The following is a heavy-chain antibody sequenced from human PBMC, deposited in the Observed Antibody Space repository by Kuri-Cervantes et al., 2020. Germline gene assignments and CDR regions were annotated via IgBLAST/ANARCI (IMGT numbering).Heavy chain of an antibody. V-gene: IGHV2-5*01. D-gene: IGHD6-13*01. CDR1: GFSLSTSGVG. CDR2: IYWNDDK. CDR3: AHRGYSSSPFDY. J-gene: IGHJ4*02. Sequence: SGPTLVKPTQTLTLTCTFSGFSLSTSGVGVGWIRRPPGKALEWLAPIYWNDDKRYSPSLKSRLTITKDTSKNQVVLTMTNMDPVDTATYYCAHRGYSSSPFDYWGQGTLVTVSS.